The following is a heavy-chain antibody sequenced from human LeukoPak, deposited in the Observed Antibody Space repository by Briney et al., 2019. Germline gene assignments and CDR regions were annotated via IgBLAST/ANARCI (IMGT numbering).Heavy chain of an antibody. J-gene: IGHJ4*02. Sequence: SETLSLTCTVSGGSISSYYWSWLRQPPGKGLEWIGYIYYSGSTNYNPSLKSRVTISVDTSKNQFSLKLSSVTAADTAVYYCAREGYSYGWDYWGQGTLVTVSS. CDR3: AREGYSYGWDY. CDR2: IYYSGST. D-gene: IGHD5-18*01. V-gene: IGHV4-59*01. CDR1: GGSISSYY.